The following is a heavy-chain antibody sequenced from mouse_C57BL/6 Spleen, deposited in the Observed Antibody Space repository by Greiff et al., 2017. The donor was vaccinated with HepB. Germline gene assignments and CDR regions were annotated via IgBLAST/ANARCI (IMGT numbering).Heavy chain of an antibody. J-gene: IGHJ4*01. CDR2: IDPETGGT. CDR3: TRKGGYGYAMDY. CDR1: GYTFTDYE. V-gene: IGHV1-15*01. D-gene: IGHD2-14*01. Sequence: VQLQQSGAELVRPGASVTLSCKASGYTFTDYEMHWVKQTPVHGLEWIGAIDPETGGTAYNQKFKGKAILTADKSSSTAYMELRSLTSEDSAVYYCTRKGGYGYAMDYWGQRTSVTVSS.